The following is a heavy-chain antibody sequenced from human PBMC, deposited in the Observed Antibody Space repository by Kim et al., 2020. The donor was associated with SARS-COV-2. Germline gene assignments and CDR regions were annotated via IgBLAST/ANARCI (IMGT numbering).Heavy chain of an antibody. CDR3: TKGTQTTSGLEY. Sequence: GGSLRLSCAASKFAFSASDIDWVRQSPGKGLEWVSNMNPNGSQKYYVAFVKGRFTISRDNAKDSLSLQMNALRTDDTAVYYCTKGTQTTSGLEYWGQGTLVIVSP. V-gene: IGHV3-7*01. D-gene: IGHD1-7*01. CDR1: KFAFSASD. CDR2: MNPNGSQK. J-gene: IGHJ4*02.